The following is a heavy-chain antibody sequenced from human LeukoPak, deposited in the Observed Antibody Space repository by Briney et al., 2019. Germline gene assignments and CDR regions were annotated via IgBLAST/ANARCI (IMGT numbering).Heavy chain of an antibody. D-gene: IGHD3-16*02. Sequence: GGSLRLSYAASGFTFDDYAMHWVRQAPGKGLEWVSGISWNSGSIGYADSVKGRFTISRDNAKNSLYLQMNSLRAEDMALYYCAKGGGGLITFGGVIVPYAFDIWGQGTMVTVSS. CDR3: AKGGGGLITFGGVIVPYAFDI. J-gene: IGHJ3*02. CDR2: ISWNSGSI. CDR1: GFTFDDYA. V-gene: IGHV3-9*03.